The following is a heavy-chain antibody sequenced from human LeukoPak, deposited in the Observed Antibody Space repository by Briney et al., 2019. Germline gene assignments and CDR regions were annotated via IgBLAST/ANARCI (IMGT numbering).Heavy chain of an antibody. CDR2: ISSNGGST. CDR3: ARGTYYDSSGYYFFDC. Sequence: GGSLRLSCAASGFTFSSYAMHWVRQAPGKGLEYVSTISSNGGSTYYVNSVKGRFTISRDNSKNTLFLQMGSLRAEDMAVYYCARGTYYDSSGYYFFDCRGQGTLVTVSS. J-gene: IGHJ4*02. D-gene: IGHD3-22*01. CDR1: GFTFSSYA. V-gene: IGHV3-64*01.